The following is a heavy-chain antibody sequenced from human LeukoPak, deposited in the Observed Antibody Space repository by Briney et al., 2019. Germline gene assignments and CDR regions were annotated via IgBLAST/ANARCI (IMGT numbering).Heavy chain of an antibody. Sequence: ASVKVSCKVSGYTLTELSMHWVRQAPGKGVEWMGGFDPEDGETIYAQKFQGRVTMTEDTSTDTAYMELSSLRSEDTAVYYCVTYYYDSSGYFNLDYWGQGTLVTVSS. D-gene: IGHD3-22*01. V-gene: IGHV1-24*01. J-gene: IGHJ4*02. CDR3: VTYYYDSSGYFNLDY. CDR1: GYTLTELS. CDR2: FDPEDGET.